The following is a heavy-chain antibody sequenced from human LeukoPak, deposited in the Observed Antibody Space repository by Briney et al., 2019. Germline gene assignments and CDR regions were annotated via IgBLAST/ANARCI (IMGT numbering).Heavy chain of an antibody. V-gene: IGHV3-21*01. D-gene: IGHD5-18*01. J-gene: IGHJ4*02. CDR1: GFTFSSYS. CDR3: AREKSGDSYGPHDY. Sequence: GGTLRLSCAASGFTFSSYSINWVRQAPGKGLEWVSSISSSSSYIYYADPVKGRFTISRDNAKNSLYLQMNSLRAEDTAVYYCAREKSGDSYGPHDYWGQGTLVTVSS. CDR2: ISSSSSYI.